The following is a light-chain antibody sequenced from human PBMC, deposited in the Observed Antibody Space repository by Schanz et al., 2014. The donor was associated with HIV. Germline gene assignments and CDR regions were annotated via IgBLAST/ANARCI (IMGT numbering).Light chain of an antibody. CDR2: ENN. V-gene: IGLV1-47*01. J-gene: IGLJ2*01. CDR1: SSNIGSNY. Sequence: QSVLTQPPSASGTPGQRVTISCSGSSSNIGSNYVYWYLQVPGTAPKILICENNQRPSGVPDRFSGSKSGTSASLAISGLRSEDEADYYCAAWDDSLSGVVFGGGTKLTVL. CDR3: AAWDDSLSGVV.